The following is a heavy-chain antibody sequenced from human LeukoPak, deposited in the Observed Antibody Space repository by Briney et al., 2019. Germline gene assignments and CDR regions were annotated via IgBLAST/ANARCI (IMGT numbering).Heavy chain of an antibody. CDR1: GYSLTNYW. J-gene: IGHJ4*02. V-gene: IGHV5-51*01. CDR3: AGALKGGGYSEYYFDY. D-gene: IGHD3-22*01. Sequence: GASLKISCKGSGYSLTNYWVGWVRQAPGKGLEWMGVIYPGDSDTRYSPSFQGKVTISADRSINTAYLQLRSLRAADTAMYYCAGALKGGGYSEYYFDYWGQGSLVTVSS. CDR2: IYPGDSDT.